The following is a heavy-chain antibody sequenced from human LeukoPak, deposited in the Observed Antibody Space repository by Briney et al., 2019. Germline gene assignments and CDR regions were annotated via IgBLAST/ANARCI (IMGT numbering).Heavy chain of an antibody. Sequence: PGGSLRLSCAASGFTFSDYYMSWVRQAPGKGLEWVSVIYSGGSTYYADSVKGRFTISRHNSKNTLYLQMNSLRAEDTAVYYCARSDYGDYLSFDYWGQGTLVTVSS. V-gene: IGHV3-66*01. D-gene: IGHD4-17*01. CDR1: GFTFSDYY. CDR2: IYSGGST. CDR3: ARSDYGDYLSFDY. J-gene: IGHJ4*02.